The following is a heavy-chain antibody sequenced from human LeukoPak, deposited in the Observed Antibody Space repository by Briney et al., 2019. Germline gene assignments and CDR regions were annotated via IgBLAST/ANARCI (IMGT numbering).Heavy chain of an antibody. CDR3: ARLSASGRVDTAMVPDY. V-gene: IGHV4-59*01. J-gene: IGHJ4*02. D-gene: IGHD5-18*01. Sequence: SETLSLTCTVSGGSISSYYWSWIRQPPGKGLEWIGYIYYSGSTNYNPSLKSRVTISVDTSKNQFSLKLSSVTAADTAVYYCARLSASGRVDTAMVPDYWGQGTLVTVSS. CDR2: IYYSGST. CDR1: GGSISSYY.